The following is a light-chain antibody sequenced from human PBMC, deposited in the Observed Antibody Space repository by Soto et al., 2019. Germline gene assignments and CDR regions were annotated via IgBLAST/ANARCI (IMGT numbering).Light chain of an antibody. Sequence: EIVLTQSPGTLSLSPGERATLSCRASQSVTSNYLAWYQLKPGQAPRLLIYAASNTATGIPDRFSGSGSGTDFTLSISRLEPEDFAVYYCQQYGSTPSITFGQGTRLKIK. CDR2: AAS. CDR1: QSVTSNY. J-gene: IGKJ5*01. CDR3: QQYGSTPSIT. V-gene: IGKV3-20*01.